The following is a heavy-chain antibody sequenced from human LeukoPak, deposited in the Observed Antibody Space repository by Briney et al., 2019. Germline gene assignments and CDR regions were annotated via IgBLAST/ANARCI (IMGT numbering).Heavy chain of an antibody. CDR1: GFTFSSYW. Sequence: GGSLRLSCAASGFTFSSYWMHWVRQAPGNGLVWVSRINTDASTTIYADSVKGRFTISRDNAKNTLYLQMNSLRDEDTAVYYCARDWYSGSQGYWGQGTLVTVSS. CDR3: ARDWYSGSQGY. D-gene: IGHD1-26*01. CDR2: INTDASTT. J-gene: IGHJ4*02. V-gene: IGHV3-74*01.